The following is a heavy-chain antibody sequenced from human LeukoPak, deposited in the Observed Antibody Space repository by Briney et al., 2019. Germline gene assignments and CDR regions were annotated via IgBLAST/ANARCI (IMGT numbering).Heavy chain of an antibody. V-gene: IGHV1-18*04. CDR1: GYTFTNYG. CDR3: ARVPPSAHQLLSSDY. Sequence: ASVTVSCTASGYTFTNYGISWVRQAPGQGLEGMAWISANNGETRYAQNLQGRVTMTTDTSTSTAYMELRSLRSDDTAVYYCARVPPSAHQLLSSDYWGQGTQVTVSS. J-gene: IGHJ4*02. D-gene: IGHD2-2*01. CDR2: ISANNGET.